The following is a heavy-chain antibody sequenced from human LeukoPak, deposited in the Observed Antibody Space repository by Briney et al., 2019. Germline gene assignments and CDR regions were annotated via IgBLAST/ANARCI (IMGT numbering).Heavy chain of an antibody. Sequence: PSETLSLTCTVSGGSISSYSWTWIRQPPGKGLEWIGYIYDSGSTNYNPSLKSRVTISVDTSKNQFSLKLTSVTAADTAVYYCARQVRSGSYSSDGWFDPWGQGTLVTVPS. J-gene: IGHJ5*02. CDR1: GGSISSYS. D-gene: IGHD1-26*01. CDR3: ARQVRSGSYSSDGWFDP. CDR2: IYDSGST. V-gene: IGHV4-59*08.